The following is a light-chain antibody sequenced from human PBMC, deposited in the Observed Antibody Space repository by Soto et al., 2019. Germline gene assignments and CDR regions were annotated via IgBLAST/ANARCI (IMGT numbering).Light chain of an antibody. V-gene: IGKV1-39*01. Sequence: DIQMTQSPSSLPASVGDRVTITCRASQSIATFLNWYQQKPGKAPKLLIYAASTLQSGVPSRFSGSGSGTDFTLTISSLQPEDFATYYCQRSYSIPLYSFGQGTKLDIK. J-gene: IGKJ2*01. CDR3: QRSYSIPLYS. CDR1: QSIATF. CDR2: AAS.